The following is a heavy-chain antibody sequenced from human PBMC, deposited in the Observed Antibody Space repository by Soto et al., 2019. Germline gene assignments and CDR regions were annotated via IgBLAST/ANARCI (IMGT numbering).Heavy chain of an antibody. D-gene: IGHD2-21*01. Sequence: EVQLVESGGGLVQPGGSLRLSCEASGFTFSSYWMHWFRQAPGKGLVWVSRIKSDGSRTNYADSVKGRFTLSRDNAENTLYLQMNSLRAEETAVYYCARGVRGAYGLDIWGRGTMVTVSS. CDR3: ARGVRGAYGLDI. CDR1: GFTFSSYW. CDR2: IKSDGSRT. V-gene: IGHV3-74*01. J-gene: IGHJ3*02.